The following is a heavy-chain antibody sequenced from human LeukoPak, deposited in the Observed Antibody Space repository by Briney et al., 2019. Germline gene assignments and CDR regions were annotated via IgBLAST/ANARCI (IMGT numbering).Heavy chain of an antibody. V-gene: IGHV4-39*07. CDR1: GDSINSRNYY. CDR3: ARDAARYYDILTGYVTDAFDI. CDR2: IFYSGST. J-gene: IGHJ3*02. Sequence: SETLSLTCTVSGDSINSRNYYWGWIRQPPGKGLEWIGSIFYSGSTYYKPSLKSRVTLSVDTSKNQFSLKLSSMTAADTAVYYCARDAARYYDILTGYVTDAFDIWGQGTMVTVSS. D-gene: IGHD3-9*01.